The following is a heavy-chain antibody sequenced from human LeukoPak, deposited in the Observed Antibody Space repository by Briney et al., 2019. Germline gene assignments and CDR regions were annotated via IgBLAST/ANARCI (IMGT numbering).Heavy chain of an antibody. CDR1: GFNFSSYS. D-gene: IGHD2-2*01. CDR3: ARWDKSFYCSSTSCPDY. CDR2: ISSSSSTI. Sequence: GGSLRLSCAASGFNFSSYSMNWVRQAPGKGLEWVSYISSSSSTIYYADSVKGRFTISRDNAKNSLYLQMNSLRAEDTAVYYCARWDKSFYCSSTSCPDYWGQGTLVTVSS. V-gene: IGHV3-48*01. J-gene: IGHJ4*02.